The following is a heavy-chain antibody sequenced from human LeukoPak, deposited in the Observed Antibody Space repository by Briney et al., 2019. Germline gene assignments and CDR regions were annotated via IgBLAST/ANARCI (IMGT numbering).Heavy chain of an antibody. CDR1: GFTYSSYG. CDR3: ARGAGDLDH. Sequence: GGPLRLSCSASGFTYSSYGIHWLPQAPGKGLEYVSDISGNGGSTYYADSVKGRFTISRDNSKNTLYLQMSSLKAEDTAVYYCARGAGDLDHWGQGALVTVSS. V-gene: IGHV3-64D*06. D-gene: IGHD7-27*01. J-gene: IGHJ4*02. CDR2: ISGNGGST.